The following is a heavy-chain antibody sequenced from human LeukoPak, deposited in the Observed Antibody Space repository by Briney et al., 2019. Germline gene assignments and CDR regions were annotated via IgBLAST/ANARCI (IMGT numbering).Heavy chain of an antibody. D-gene: IGHD1-26*01. Sequence: ASVKVSCKTAGYAFSSYYIHWVRRAPGQGLEWMGWINPDSGDTHYAQKFRGTLTMTRDTSISTVYMELSGLTSDDTAVYYCARDHNGSCDYWGQGTLVSVSP. J-gene: IGHJ4*02. CDR2: INPDSGDT. CDR1: GYAFSSYY. V-gene: IGHV1-2*02. CDR3: ARDHNGSCDY.